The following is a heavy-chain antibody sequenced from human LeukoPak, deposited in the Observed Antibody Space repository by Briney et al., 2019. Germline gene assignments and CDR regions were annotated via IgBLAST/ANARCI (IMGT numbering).Heavy chain of an antibody. CDR1: GGSFSGYY. D-gene: IGHD5-12*01. CDR2: INHSGST. J-gene: IGHJ4*02. CDR3: ARHRCSGYLTRRRRYYFDY. V-gene: IGHV4-34*01. Sequence: SETLSLTCAVYGGSFSGYYWSWIRQPPGKGLEWIGEINHSGSTNYNPSLKSRVTISVDTSKNQFSLKLSSVTAADTAVYYCARHRCSGYLTRRRRYYFDYWGQGTLVTVSS.